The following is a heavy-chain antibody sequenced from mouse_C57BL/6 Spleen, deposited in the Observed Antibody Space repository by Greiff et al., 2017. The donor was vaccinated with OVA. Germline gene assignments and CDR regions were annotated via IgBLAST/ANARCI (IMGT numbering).Heavy chain of an antibody. D-gene: IGHD1-1*01. J-gene: IGHJ4*01. CDR1: GYTFTSYW. CDR3: ASLITTSGMDY. V-gene: IGHV1-69*01. CDR2: IDPSDSYT. Sequence: VQLQQSGAELVMPGASVKLSCKASGYTFTSYWMHWVKQRPGQGLEWIGEIDPSDSYTNYNQKFKGKSTLTVDKSSSTAYMQLSSLTSEDSAVYYCASLITTSGMDYWGQGTSVTVSS.